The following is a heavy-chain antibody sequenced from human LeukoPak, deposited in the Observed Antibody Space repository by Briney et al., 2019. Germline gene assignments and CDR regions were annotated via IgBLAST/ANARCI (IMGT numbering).Heavy chain of an antibody. Sequence: SETLSLTCTVSGGSISRYYWTWIRQPAGKGLEWIGRIYTSGSTNYNPSLRSRVTMSLDTSKNQFSLKLISVTAADTAVYYCARELIPAPGGLDIWGQGTMVTVSS. CDR3: ARELIPAPGGLDI. CDR2: IYTSGST. J-gene: IGHJ3*02. D-gene: IGHD2-8*01. CDR1: GGSISRYY. V-gene: IGHV4-4*07.